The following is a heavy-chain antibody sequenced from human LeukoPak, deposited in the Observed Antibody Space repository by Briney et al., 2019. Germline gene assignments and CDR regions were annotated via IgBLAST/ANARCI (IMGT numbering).Heavy chain of an antibody. Sequence: ASVKVSCKASGYTFTSYGISWVRQAPGQGLEWMGWISAYNGNTNYAQKLQGRVTMTTDTSTSTAYMELRSLRSDDTAVYYCARDWENDYVWGSPPSGYMDVWGKGTTVTISS. V-gene: IGHV1-18*01. J-gene: IGHJ6*03. CDR2: ISAYNGNT. CDR1: GYTFTSYG. D-gene: IGHD3-16*01. CDR3: ARDWENDYVWGSPPSGYMDV.